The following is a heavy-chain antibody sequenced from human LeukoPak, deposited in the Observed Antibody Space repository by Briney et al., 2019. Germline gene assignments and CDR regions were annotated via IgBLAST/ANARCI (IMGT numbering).Heavy chain of an antibody. CDR1: GYSFTNYW. CDR3: ARRTYDSSGYYQYYFDY. CDR2: IYPGDSHT. Sequence: GESLKISCKGSGYSFTNYWIAWVRQVPGKGLEWMGIIYPGDSHTRYSPSFQGQVTISADKSISTAYLQWSSLKASDTAMYYCARRTYDSSGYYQYYFDYWGQGTLVTVSS. V-gene: IGHV5-51*01. D-gene: IGHD3-22*01. J-gene: IGHJ4*02.